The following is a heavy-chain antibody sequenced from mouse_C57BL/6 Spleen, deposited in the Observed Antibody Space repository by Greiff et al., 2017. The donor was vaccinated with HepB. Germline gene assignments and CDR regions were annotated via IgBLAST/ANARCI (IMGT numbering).Heavy chain of an antibody. V-gene: IGHV1-85*01. CDR3: ARGAIYYESPLFAY. CDR2: IYPRDGST. J-gene: IGHJ3*01. Sequence: VQLQQSGPELVKPGASVKLSCKASGYTFTSYDINWVKQRPGQGLEWIGWIYPRDGSTKYNEKFKGKATLTVDTSSSTAYMELHSLTSEDSAVYFCARGAIYYESPLFAYWGQGTLVTVSA. CDR1: GYTFTSYD. D-gene: IGHD2-4*01.